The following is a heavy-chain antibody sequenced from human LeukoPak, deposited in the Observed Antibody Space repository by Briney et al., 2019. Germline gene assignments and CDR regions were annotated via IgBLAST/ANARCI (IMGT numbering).Heavy chain of an antibody. CDR3: AKEIFSGLLYIDY. CDR1: GFTFSSSS. CDR2: ITDAVGST. Sequence: GALRLSCAASGFTFSSSSISWVRQAPGKGLEWVSAITDAVGSTHYADSVKGRFTISSDNSKNTVYLQMNGLRPEDMAVYYCAKEIFSGLLYIDYWGQGTLVTVSS. V-gene: IGHV3-23*01. D-gene: IGHD5-12*01. J-gene: IGHJ4*02.